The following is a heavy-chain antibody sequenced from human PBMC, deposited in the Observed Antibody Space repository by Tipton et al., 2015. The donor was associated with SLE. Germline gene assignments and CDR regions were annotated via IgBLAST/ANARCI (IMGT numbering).Heavy chain of an antibody. CDR1: GGSTSSYY. Sequence: TLSLTCTVSGGSTSSYYWSWIRQPPGKGLEWIGYIYYSGSTNYNPSLKSRVTISVDTSKNQFSLKLSSVTAADTAVYYCARTRRSMTTVTTGDFDLWGRGTLVTVSS. CDR2: IYYSGST. CDR3: ARTRRSMTTVTTGDFDL. D-gene: IGHD4-17*01. J-gene: IGHJ2*01. V-gene: IGHV4-59*12.